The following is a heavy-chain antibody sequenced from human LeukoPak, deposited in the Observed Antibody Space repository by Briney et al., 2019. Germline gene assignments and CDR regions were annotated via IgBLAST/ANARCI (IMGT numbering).Heavy chain of an antibody. J-gene: IGHJ4*02. CDR1: GYTFTGSY. CDR2: INPNTGGT. CDR3: AIDYDYVWGSYRWSFDY. D-gene: IGHD3-16*02. Sequence: SVKVSCKASGYTFTGSYIHWVRQAPGQGLEWMGWINPNTGGTNYAQKFQGWVTMTRDTSITTAYMELYRLQYDDAAVYYCAIDYDYVWGSYRWSFDYWGQGTLVTVSS. V-gene: IGHV1-2*04.